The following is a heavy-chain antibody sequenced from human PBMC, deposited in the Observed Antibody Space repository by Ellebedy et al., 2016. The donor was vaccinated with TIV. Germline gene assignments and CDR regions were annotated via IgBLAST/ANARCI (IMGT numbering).Heavy chain of an antibody. CDR1: GFTFSSYA. V-gene: IGHV3-23*01. Sequence: GESLKISCAASGFTFSSYAMSWVRQAPGKGLEWVSAISGSGGSTYYADSVKGRFTISRDNAKNSLYLQMNSLRAEDTAVYYCARAGESGYDYESHPHDYYYYGMDVWGQGTTVTVSS. J-gene: IGHJ6*02. D-gene: IGHD5-12*01. CDR3: ARAGESGYDYESHPHDYYYYGMDV. CDR2: ISGSGGST.